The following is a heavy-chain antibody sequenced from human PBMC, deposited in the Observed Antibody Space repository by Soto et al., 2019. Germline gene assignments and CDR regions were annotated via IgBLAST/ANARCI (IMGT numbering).Heavy chain of an antibody. CDR1: GYTFTGCY. J-gene: IGHJ4*02. CDR2: INPNSGGT. D-gene: IGHD3-3*01. Sequence: GASVKVSCKASGYTFTGCYMHWVRQAPGQGLEWMGWINPNSGGTNYAQKFQGWVTMTRDTSISTAYMELSRLRSDDTAVYYCARGPRQAANYDFWSGYYIFDYWGQGTLVTVSS. V-gene: IGHV1-2*04. CDR3: ARGPRQAANYDFWSGYYIFDY.